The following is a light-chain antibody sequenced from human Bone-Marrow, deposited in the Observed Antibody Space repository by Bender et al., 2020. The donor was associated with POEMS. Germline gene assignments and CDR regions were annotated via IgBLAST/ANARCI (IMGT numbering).Light chain of an antibody. CDR1: SSNVGAGYD. CDR2: YDD. J-gene: IGLJ3*02. Sequence: QSVLTQPPSVSGAPGQRVTISCTGSSSNVGAGYDVHWYQQLPGAAPKLLIYYDDLLTPGVSDRFSASKSGTSASLAISELQSEDEALYYCSAWDDSLSGGVFGGGTKLTVL. V-gene: IGLV1-40*01. CDR3: SAWDDSLSGGV.